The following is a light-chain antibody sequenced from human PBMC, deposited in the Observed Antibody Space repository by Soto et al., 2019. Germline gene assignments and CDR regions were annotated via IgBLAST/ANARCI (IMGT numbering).Light chain of an antibody. V-gene: IGKV3-11*01. Sequence: EIVLTQSPATLSLSPGERATLSCRASQSVSSYLAWYQQKPGQAPRLLIYDASNRATGIPARFSGSGSGTDFTLTISSLEPEDFAVYYCQQRSNWPPPPSGGGTKVESN. CDR3: QQRSNWPPPP. J-gene: IGKJ4*01. CDR2: DAS. CDR1: QSVSSY.